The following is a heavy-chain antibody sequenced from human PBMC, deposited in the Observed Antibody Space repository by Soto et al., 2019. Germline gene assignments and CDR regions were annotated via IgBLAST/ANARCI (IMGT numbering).Heavy chain of an antibody. CDR3: ARVVAAAGWNWFDP. V-gene: IGHV4-4*02. CDR2: IYHSGST. J-gene: IGHJ5*02. Sequence: SETLSITCAVSGGSICSSNWWSWVRQPPGKGLEWIGEIYHSGSTNYNPSLKSRVTISVDKSKNQFSLKLSSVTAADTAVYYCARVVAAAGWNWFDPWGQGTLVTVSS. D-gene: IGHD6-13*01. CDR1: GGSICSSNW.